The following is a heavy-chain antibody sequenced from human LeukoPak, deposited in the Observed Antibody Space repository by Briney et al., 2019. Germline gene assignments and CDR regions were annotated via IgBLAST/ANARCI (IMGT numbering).Heavy chain of an antibody. D-gene: IGHD4-23*01. CDR2: ISSSSSYI. V-gene: IGHV3-21*01. CDR1: GFTFSSYA. J-gene: IGHJ4*02. Sequence: GGSLRLSCAASGFTFSSYAMNWVRQAPGKGLEWVSSISSSSSYIYYADSVKGRFTISRDNAKNSLYLQMNSLRAEDTAVYYCARDYGGNSEPLAYWGQGTLVIVSS. CDR3: ARDYGGNSEPLAY.